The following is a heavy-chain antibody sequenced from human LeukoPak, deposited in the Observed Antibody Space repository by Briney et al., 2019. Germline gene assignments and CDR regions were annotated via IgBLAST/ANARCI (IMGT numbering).Heavy chain of an antibody. CDR2: IYYSGST. CDR1: GGSISSSSYY. D-gene: IGHD2-8*02. CDR3: ILASFYYYYGMDV. J-gene: IGHJ6*02. V-gene: IGHV4-39*07. Sequence: PSETLSLTCTVSGGSISSSSYYWGWIRQPPGKGLEWIGSIYYSGSTYYNPSLKSRVTISVDTSKNQFSLKLSSVTAADTAVYYCILASFYYYYGMDVWGQGTTATVSS.